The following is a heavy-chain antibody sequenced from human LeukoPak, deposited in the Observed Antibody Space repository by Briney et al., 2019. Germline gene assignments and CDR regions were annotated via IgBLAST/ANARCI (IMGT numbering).Heavy chain of an antibody. CDR1: GFTLRNYD. Sequence: GSLRLPCSASGFTLRNYDMNWVRQAPGKGLAWGSLIAGEATNTYYADSVKGRFTLSRDNSKNTVYLETNSLRPEDTAVYYCAAYYYDSGSSSRGGFDNWGQGVLVTVSS. CDR2: IAGEATNT. D-gene: IGHD3-10*01. V-gene: IGHV3-23*01. J-gene: IGHJ4*02. CDR3: AAYYYDSGSSSRGGFDN.